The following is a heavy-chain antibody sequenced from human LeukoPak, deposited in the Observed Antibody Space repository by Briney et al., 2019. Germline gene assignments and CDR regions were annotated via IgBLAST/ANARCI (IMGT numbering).Heavy chain of an antibody. D-gene: IGHD3-22*01. V-gene: IGHV4-59*01. J-gene: IGHJ4*02. CDR2: TYHSGTP. CDR1: GGSISSYY. CDR3: ARARGYYDSSGYYLPFEY. Sequence: SETLSLTCTVSGGSISSYYWSWIRQPPGKGLGWIGYTYHSGTPNYNPSLRSRVTLSLDTSKNQFSLKLSSVTAADTAVYYCARARGYYDSSGYYLPFEYWGQGTLVTVSS.